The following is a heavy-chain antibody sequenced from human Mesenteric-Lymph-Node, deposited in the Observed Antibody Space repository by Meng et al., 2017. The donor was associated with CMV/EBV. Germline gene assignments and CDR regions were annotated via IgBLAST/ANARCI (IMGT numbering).Heavy chain of an antibody. Sequence: ASVKVSCKASGYTFTNFGISWVRRDPGQGLEWMGWVSAYNGNTNYAQKFQGRVTMTTDTATSTAYMELRSLTSDDTAIYYCARGRCTGTSCYYEDWGQGTLVTVSS. CDR1: GYTFTNFG. CDR3: ARGRCTGTSCYYED. D-gene: IGHD2-15*01. CDR2: VSAYNGNT. J-gene: IGHJ4*02. V-gene: IGHV1-18*01.